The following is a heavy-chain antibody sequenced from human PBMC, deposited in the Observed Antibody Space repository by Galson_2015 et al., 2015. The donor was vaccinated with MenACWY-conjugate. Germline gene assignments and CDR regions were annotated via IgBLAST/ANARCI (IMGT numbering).Heavy chain of an antibody. Sequence: QAPGKGLEWVSSISSSSSYIYYADSVKGRFTISRDNAKNSLYLQMNSLRAEDTAVYYCAREGVVVAATSYYGMDVWDQGTTVTVSS. V-gene: IGHV3-21*01. CDR3: AREGVVVAATSYYGMDV. J-gene: IGHJ6*02. D-gene: IGHD2-15*01. CDR2: ISSSSSYI.